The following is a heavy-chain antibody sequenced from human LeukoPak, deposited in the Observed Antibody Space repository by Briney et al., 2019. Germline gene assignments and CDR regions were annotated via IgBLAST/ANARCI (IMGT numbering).Heavy chain of an antibody. CDR3: ARDPPGYCSGGSCYSYGMDV. Sequence: GASVKVSCKTSGYSFTAYYMHWVRQAPGQGLEWMGWINPNSGGTNYAQKFQGRVTMTRDTSISTAYMELSRLRSDDTAVYYCARDPPGYCSGGSCYSYGMDVWGQGTTVTVSS. J-gene: IGHJ6*02. CDR2: INPNSGGT. CDR1: GYSFTAYY. V-gene: IGHV1-2*02. D-gene: IGHD2-15*01.